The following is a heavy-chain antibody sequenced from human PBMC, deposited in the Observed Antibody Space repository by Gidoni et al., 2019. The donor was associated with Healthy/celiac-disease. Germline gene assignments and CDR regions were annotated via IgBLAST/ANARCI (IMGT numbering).Heavy chain of an antibody. V-gene: IGHV4-34*01. CDR1: GGSFSGYY. CDR2: INHSGST. D-gene: IGHD3-3*01. CDR3: ARGMVNDFWSGYYTGLYNI. J-gene: IGHJ3*02. Sequence: QVQLQQWGAGLLKPSETLSLTCAVYGGSFSGYYWSWIRQPPGKGLEWIGEINHSGSTNYNPALKSRVTISVDTSKNQFSLKLSSVTAADTAVYYCARGMVNDFWSGYYTGLYNIWGQGTMVTVSS.